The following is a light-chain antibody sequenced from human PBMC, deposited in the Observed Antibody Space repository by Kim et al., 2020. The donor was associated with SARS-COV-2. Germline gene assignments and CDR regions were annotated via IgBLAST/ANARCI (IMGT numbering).Light chain of an antibody. CDR1: QTISINY. CDR3: QQSYSSPPT. V-gene: IGKV3-20*01. Sequence: EVVLTQSPGTLSLSLGKRATLSCRASQTISINYLAWYQQKPGQAPRLLVYGVSTRATGIPDRFRGSGSGTDFTLIITRLEPEDFAVYYCQQSYSSPPTFGGGSKVDIK. CDR2: GVS. J-gene: IGKJ4*01.